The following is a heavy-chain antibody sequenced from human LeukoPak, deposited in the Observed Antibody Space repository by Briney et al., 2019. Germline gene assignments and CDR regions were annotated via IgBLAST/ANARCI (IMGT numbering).Heavy chain of an antibody. V-gene: IGHV1-3*01. J-gene: IGHJ4*02. CDR1: GYSFTNYA. Sequence: ASVKVSCKAPGYSFTNYAIHWVCQAPGQRLEWMGWITVGNGNTKYSQKFQDRVTITRDTSANTVYMELSSLRSEDTAVYYCARDLKQFGGWLDYWGQGTLVTVSS. D-gene: IGHD6-19*01. CDR3: ARDLKQFGGWLDY. CDR2: ITVGNGNT.